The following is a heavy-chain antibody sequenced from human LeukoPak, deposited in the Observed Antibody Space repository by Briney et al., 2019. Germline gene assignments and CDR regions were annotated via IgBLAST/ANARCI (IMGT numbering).Heavy chain of an antibody. D-gene: IGHD6-13*01. V-gene: IGHV1-69*05. CDR3: ARANRPGIAAADSPFDY. Sequence: ASVKVSCKASGGTFSSYAISWVRQAPGQGLEWMGGTIPIFGTANYAQKFQGRVTITTDESTSTAYMELSSLRSEDTAVYYCARANRPGIAAADSPFDYWGQGTLVTVSS. CDR1: GGTFSSYA. CDR2: TIPIFGTA. J-gene: IGHJ4*02.